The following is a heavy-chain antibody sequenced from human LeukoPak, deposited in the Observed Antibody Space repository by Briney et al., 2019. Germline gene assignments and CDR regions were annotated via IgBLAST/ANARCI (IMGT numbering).Heavy chain of an antibody. D-gene: IGHD3-22*01. CDR2: SSYDEKYK. Sequence: GGSLRLSCAASGFTFSRSAMHWVRQAPGKRLEWLAVSSYDEKYKYYAESVKGRFTISRDNSKNTVYLQMNSLRAEDTAVYYCARDPIVVVNQFDYWGQGTLVTVSS. CDR1: GFTFSRSA. CDR3: ARDPIVVVNQFDY. J-gene: IGHJ4*02. V-gene: IGHV3-30*03.